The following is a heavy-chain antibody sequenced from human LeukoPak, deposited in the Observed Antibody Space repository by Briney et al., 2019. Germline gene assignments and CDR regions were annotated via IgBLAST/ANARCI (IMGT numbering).Heavy chain of an antibody. V-gene: IGHV3-30-3*01. J-gene: IGHJ4*02. CDR2: ISYDGTNK. D-gene: IGHD3-22*01. CDR1: GFTVSSNY. CDR3: ARGYSYDTGGYSDY. Sequence: GGSLRLSCAASGFTVSSNYMSWVRQAPGKGLEWVAVISYDGTNKYYADSVKGRFTISRDNSKNTLYLQMNSLRAEDTAVYYCARGYSYDTGGYSDYWGQGTLVTVSS.